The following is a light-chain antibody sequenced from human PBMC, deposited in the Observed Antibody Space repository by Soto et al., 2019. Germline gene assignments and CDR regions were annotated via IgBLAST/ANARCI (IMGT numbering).Light chain of an antibody. CDR3: SSYTSSSTSV. CDR2: EVS. V-gene: IGLV2-14*01. CDR1: SSDVGGYNY. Sequence: QSVLTQPASVSGSPGQSIAISCTGTSSDVGGYNYVSWYQQYPGKAPKLMIYEVSNRPSGVSNRFSGSKSGNTASLTISGLQAEDEADYYCSSYTSSSTSVFGGGTKVTVL. J-gene: IGLJ3*02.